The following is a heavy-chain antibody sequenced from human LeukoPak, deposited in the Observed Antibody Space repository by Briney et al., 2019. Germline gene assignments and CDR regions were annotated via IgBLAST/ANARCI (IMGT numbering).Heavy chain of an antibody. CDR1: GGSLSNYY. CDR3: ARVPSIAAHFDY. J-gene: IGHJ4*02. V-gene: IGHV4-59*01. CDR2: IYYSGST. Sequence: SETLSLTCTVSGGSLSNYYWSWIRQPRGKGPEWIGYIYYSGSTNYNPSLKSRVTISVDTSKNQFSLKLSSVTAADTAVYYCARVPSIAAHFDYWGQGTLVTVSS. D-gene: IGHD6-6*01.